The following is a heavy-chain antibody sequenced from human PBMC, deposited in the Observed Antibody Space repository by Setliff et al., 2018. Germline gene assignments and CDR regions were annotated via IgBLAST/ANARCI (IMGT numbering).Heavy chain of an antibody. CDR3: AGAPALGTSWLSPIDY. V-gene: IGHV4-61*02. CDR2: IQSTGNT. CDR1: GVSSGSGTYY. Sequence: SETLSLTCTVSGVSSGSGTYYWSWIRQPAGKGLEWIGLIQSTGNTNYNPSLQSRVTISIDTSKNQFSLKMSSVTAADTAMYYCAGAPALGTSWLSPIDYWGQGTLVTVSS. D-gene: IGHD5-12*01. J-gene: IGHJ4*02.